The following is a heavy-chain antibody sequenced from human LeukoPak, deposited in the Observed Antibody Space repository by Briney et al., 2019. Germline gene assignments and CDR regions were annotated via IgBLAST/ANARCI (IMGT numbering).Heavy chain of an antibody. CDR3: ARDLFDYDTLPFDP. CDR1: GGTFSSYA. D-gene: IGHD3-22*01. V-gene: IGHV1-69*13. CDR2: IIPIFGTA. J-gene: IGHJ5*02. Sequence: ASVKVSCKASGGTFSSYAISWVRQAPGQGLEWMGGIIPIFGTANYAQKFQGRVTITADESTSTAYMELSRLRSDDTAVYYCARDLFDYDTLPFDPWGQGTLVTVSS.